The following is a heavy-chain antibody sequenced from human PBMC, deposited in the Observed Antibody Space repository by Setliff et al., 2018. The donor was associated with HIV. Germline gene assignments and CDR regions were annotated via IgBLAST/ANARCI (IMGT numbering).Heavy chain of an antibody. J-gene: IGHJ6*03. Sequence: GGSLRLSCEASGFTVSSSYMAWVRQAPGKGLEWVSTIYSDGSTYHRDSVKGRFTISRDNSKNTLYLQMNSLRTEDTAVYYCARDRVRITIFGVPSDPYYMDVWGKGTTVTVSS. CDR1: GFTVSSSY. CDR3: ARDRVRITIFGVPSDPYYMDV. V-gene: IGHV3-66*02. D-gene: IGHD3-3*01. CDR2: IYSDGST.